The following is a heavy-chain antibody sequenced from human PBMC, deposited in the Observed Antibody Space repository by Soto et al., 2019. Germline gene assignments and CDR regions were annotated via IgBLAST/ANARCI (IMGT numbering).Heavy chain of an antibody. V-gene: IGHV3-7*01. J-gene: IGHJ4*02. D-gene: IGHD3-3*01. CDR3: ATEVWVYYDFWSGYSDY. CDR1: GFTFSSYW. Sequence: EVQLVESGGGLVQPGGSLRLSCAASGFTFSSYWMSWVLQAPGQGLEWVANIKEDGSDMYYVDSVKGRFTISRDNAKNSLYLQMNSLRAEDTAVYYCATEVWVYYDFWSGYSDYWGQGTLVTVSS. CDR2: IKEDGSDM.